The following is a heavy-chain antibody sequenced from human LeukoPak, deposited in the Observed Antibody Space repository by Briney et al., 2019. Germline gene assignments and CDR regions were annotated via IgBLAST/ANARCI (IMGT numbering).Heavy chain of an antibody. Sequence: GGSLRLSCAASGFTFSSYAMHWVRQAPGKGLEGVAVISYDGSNKYYADSVKGRFTISRDNSKSTLYLQMNSLRAEDTAVYYCARDRFKTRIAVASLGYWGQGTLVTVSS. CDR1: GFTFSSYA. J-gene: IGHJ4*02. V-gene: IGHV3-30*04. CDR2: ISYDGSNK. D-gene: IGHD6-19*01. CDR3: ARDRFKTRIAVASLGY.